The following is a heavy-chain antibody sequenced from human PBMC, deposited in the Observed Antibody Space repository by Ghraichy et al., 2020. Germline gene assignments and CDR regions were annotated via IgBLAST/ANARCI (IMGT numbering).Heavy chain of an antibody. J-gene: IGHJ2*01. Sequence: SETLSLTCTVSGGSISSSSYYWGWIRQPPGKGLEWIGSIYYSGSTYYNPSLKSRVTISVDTSKNQFSLKLSSVTAADTAVYYCARQYYDYIWGSYPPGGYFDLWGRGTLVTVSS. CDR1: GGSISSSSYY. CDR3: ARQYYDYIWGSYPPGGYFDL. V-gene: IGHV4-39*01. D-gene: IGHD3-16*02. CDR2: IYYSGST.